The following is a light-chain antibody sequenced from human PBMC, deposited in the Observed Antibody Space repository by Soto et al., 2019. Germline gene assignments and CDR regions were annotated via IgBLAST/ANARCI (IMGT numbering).Light chain of an antibody. CDR1: SSDVGGYKY. J-gene: IGLJ2*01. CDR3: NSYAGSNKVV. V-gene: IGLV2-8*01. CDR2: EVS. Sequence: QSALTQPPSASGSPGQSVTISCTGTSSDVGGYKYVSWYQQHPGKAPKLMIYEVSKRPSGVPDRFSGSKSGNTASLTVSGLQAEDEADYYCNSYAGSNKVVFGGGTKLTVL.